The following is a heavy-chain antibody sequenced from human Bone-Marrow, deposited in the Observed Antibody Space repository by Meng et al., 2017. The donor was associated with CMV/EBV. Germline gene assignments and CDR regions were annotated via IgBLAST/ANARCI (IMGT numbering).Heavy chain of an antibody. CDR2: INPNSGGT. CDR3: ERDSGKYGSGSYNVY. D-gene: IGHD3-10*01. V-gene: IGHV1-2*02. Sequence: ASVKVSCTASGYTFTGYYMHWVRQAPGQGLEWMGWINPNSGGTNYAQKFQGTVTMTRDTSISTAYMELSRPRFDDTAVYYCERDSGKYGSGSYNVYWRQGTLVTVSS. CDR1: GYTFTGYY. J-gene: IGHJ4*02.